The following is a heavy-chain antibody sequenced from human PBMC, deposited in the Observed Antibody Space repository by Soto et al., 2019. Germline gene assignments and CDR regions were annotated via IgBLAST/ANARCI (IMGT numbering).Heavy chain of an antibody. V-gene: IGHV1-2*04. J-gene: IGHJ6*02. CDR2: INPNSGGT. D-gene: IGHD2-2*01. CDR1: GYTFTGYY. CDR3: ARDEVPXVVVPAASNWHYYGMDV. Sequence: GASVKVSCKASGYTFTGYYMHWVRQAPGQGLEWMGWINPNSGGTNYAQKFQGWVTMTRDTSISTAYMELSRLRSDDTAVYYCARDEVPXVVVPAASNWHYYGMDVWGQGTTVTVSS.